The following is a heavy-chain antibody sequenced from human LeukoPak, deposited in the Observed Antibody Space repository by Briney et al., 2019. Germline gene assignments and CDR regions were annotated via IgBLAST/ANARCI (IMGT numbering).Heavy chain of an antibody. D-gene: IGHD6-19*01. CDR3: ARDRGAVAGTRGLFDY. J-gene: IGHJ4*02. CDR2: IYYSGST. Sequence: SSETLSLTCTVPGGSISSYYWSWIRQPPGKGLEWIGYIYYSGSTNYNPSLKSRVTISVDTSKNQFSLKLSSVTAADTAVYYCARDRGAVAGTRGLFDYWGQGTLVTVSS. CDR1: GGSISSYY. V-gene: IGHV4-59*01.